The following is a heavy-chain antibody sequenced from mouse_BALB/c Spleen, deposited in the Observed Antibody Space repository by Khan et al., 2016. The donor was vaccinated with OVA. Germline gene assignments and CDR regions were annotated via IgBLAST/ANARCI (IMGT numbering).Heavy chain of an antibody. Sequence: VRLQQSGPELLKPGASVKMSCKASGYTFTSYVMHWVKQKPGQGLEWIGYIYPFNDDSKYSEKFKGKATLTSDTSSNTAYMELRSLTSEVSAVYYCAAQGSNYTWFAYWGQGTLVTVSA. CDR3: AAQGSNYTWFAY. V-gene: IGHV1S136*01. CDR2: IYPFNDDS. J-gene: IGHJ3*01. CDR1: GYTFTSYV. D-gene: IGHD1-1*01.